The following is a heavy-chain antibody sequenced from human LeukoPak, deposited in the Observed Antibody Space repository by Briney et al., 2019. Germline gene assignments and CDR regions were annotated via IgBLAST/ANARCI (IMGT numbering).Heavy chain of an antibody. CDR3: VRDWDHFDFDS. CDR2: IKGDGSHT. J-gene: IGHJ5*01. D-gene: IGHD3-9*01. CDR1: GFTFSNYW. V-gene: IGHV3-74*01. Sequence: PGGSLRLSCAASGFTFSNYWMPWVRQAPGKGLVWVSRIKGDGSHTIYADSVKGRFTISRDNAKNTLYLQMKSLRAEDTAVYYCVRDWDHFDFDSWGLGTLATVSS.